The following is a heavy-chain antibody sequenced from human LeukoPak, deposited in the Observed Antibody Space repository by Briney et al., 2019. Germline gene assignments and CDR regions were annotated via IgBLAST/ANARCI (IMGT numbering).Heavy chain of an antibody. CDR2: IKSKTDGETT. D-gene: IGHD3-10*01. CDR3: TTDLGTYYHGSQRLIPIDY. V-gene: IGHV3-15*01. Sequence: WVRQAPGKGLEWIGRIKSKTDGETTNYAEPVRGRFTISRDDSKSAVYLQMNSLKIEDTAVYYCTTDLGTYYHGSQRLIPIDYWGQGTLVTVSS. J-gene: IGHJ4*02.